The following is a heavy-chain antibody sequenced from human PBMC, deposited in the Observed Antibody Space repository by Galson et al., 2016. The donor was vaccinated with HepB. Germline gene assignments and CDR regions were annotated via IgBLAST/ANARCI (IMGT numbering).Heavy chain of an antibody. CDR1: GFTFSTYA. Sequence: SLRLSCAASGFTFSTYAMTWVRQAPGKGLEWVSVIVGRGVSTYYTDSVKGRFTISRDNPKNTLYLQMNSLRAEDTAVYFCAKDSGGDAYYFDHWGQGTLVTASS. J-gene: IGHJ4*02. CDR2: IVGRGVST. D-gene: IGHD2-21*02. CDR3: AKDSGGDAYYFDH. V-gene: IGHV3-23*01.